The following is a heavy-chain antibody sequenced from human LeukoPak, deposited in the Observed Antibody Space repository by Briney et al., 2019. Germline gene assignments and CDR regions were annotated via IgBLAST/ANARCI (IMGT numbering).Heavy chain of an antibody. D-gene: IGHD2-15*01. CDR1: GGTFSSYA. Sequence: SVKVSCKASGGTFSSYAIGWVRQAPGQGLEWMGRIIPIFGTANYAQKFQGRVTITTDESTSTAYMELSSLRSEDTAVYYCARHEDILRKNYFDYWGQGTLVTVSS. CDR3: ARHEDILRKNYFDY. J-gene: IGHJ4*02. CDR2: IIPIFGTA. V-gene: IGHV1-69*05.